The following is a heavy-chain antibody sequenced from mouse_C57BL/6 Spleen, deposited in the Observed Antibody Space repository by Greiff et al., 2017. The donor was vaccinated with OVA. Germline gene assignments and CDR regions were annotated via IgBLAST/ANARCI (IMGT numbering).Heavy chain of an antibody. CDR2: INPNNGGT. CDR3: ARAGGYGGGFTY. CDR1: GYTFTDYY. D-gene: IGHD2-2*01. V-gene: IGHV1-26*01. Sequence: EVQLQQSGPELVKPGASVKISCKASGYTFTDYYMNWVKQSHGKSLEWIGDINPNNGGTSYNQKFKGKATLTVDKSSSTAYMELRSLTSEDSAVYYCARAGGYGGGFTYWGQGTLVTVSA. J-gene: IGHJ3*01.